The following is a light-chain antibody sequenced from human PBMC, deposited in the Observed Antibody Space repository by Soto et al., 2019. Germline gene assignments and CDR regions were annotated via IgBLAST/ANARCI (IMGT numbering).Light chain of an antibody. J-gene: IGKJ4*01. CDR3: QQSYSSPLT. CDR2: TTS. V-gene: IGKV1-39*01. CDR1: QSISIY. Sequence: DIQMTQSPSSLSASVGDRVTITCRASQSISIYLNWYQQKPGKAPKLLIYTTSSLQSGVPSRFSGSGSGTDFTLTISSLQPEDFATYYCQQSYSSPLTFGGGTKVESK.